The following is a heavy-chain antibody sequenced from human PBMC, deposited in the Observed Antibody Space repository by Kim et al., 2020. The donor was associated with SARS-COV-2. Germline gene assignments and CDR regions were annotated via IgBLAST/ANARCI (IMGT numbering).Heavy chain of an antibody. D-gene: IGHD3-3*01. Sequence: GGSLRLSCAASGFTFSSYSMNWVRQAPGKGLEWVSSISSSSSYIYYADSVKGRFTISRDNAKNSLYLQMNSLRAEDTAVYYCARGGVGVVIISYGMDVWGQGTTVTVSS. J-gene: IGHJ6*02. V-gene: IGHV3-21*01. CDR2: ISSSSSYI. CDR1: GFTFSSYS. CDR3: ARGGVGVVIISYGMDV.